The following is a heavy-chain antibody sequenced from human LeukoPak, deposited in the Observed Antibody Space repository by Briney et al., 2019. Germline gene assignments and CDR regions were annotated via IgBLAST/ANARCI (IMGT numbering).Heavy chain of an antibody. CDR2: INHSGST. V-gene: IGHV4-34*01. CDR1: GGSFSGYY. D-gene: IGHD6-13*01. CDR3: ARVAAHSSWYSYLQH. Sequence: SETLSLTCAVYGGSFSGYYWSWIRQPPGKGLEWIGEINHSGSTNYNPSLKSRVTISVDTSKNQFSLKLSSVTAADTAVYYCARVAAHSSWYSYLQHWGQGTLVTVSS. J-gene: IGHJ1*01.